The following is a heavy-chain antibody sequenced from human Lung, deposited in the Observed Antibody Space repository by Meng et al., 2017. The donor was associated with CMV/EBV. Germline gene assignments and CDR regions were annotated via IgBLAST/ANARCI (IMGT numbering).Heavy chain of an antibody. V-gene: IGHV1-18*01. D-gene: IGHD3-16*01. Sequence: ASVKVSCKTSGYTFTGYGISWVRQAPGQGLEWMGWISTYNDDKTYVQKFQTRVTMTTDRSTSTDYMELSNLRSDDTAVYYCARDRVGAPTFDYWGQGTLVTVSS. CDR2: ISTYNDDK. CDR1: GYTFTGYG. CDR3: ARDRVGAPTFDY. J-gene: IGHJ4*01.